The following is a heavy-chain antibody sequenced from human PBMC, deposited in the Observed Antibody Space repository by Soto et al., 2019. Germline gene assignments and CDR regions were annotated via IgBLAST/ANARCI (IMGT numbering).Heavy chain of an antibody. D-gene: IGHD3-10*01. Sequence: GGSLRLSCAASGFTFSSYAMSWVRQAPGKGLEWVSAISGSGGSTYYADSVKGRFTISRDNSKNTLYLQMNSLRAEDTAVYYCAKDLLLSYYGSGTFADVWGKGTTVTVSS. CDR1: GFTFSSYA. V-gene: IGHV3-23*01. CDR2: ISGSGGST. CDR3: AKDLLLSYYGSGTFADV. J-gene: IGHJ6*04.